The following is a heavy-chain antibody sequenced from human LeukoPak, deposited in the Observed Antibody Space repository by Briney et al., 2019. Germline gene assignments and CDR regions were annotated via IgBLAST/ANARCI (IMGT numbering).Heavy chain of an antibody. CDR1: GFTFSSHA. CDR2: ITSGSGSNV. Sequence: GGSLRLSCAASGFTFSSHAMSWVRQAPGMGLEWVSAITSGSGSNVYYTDSLKGRFTISRDNSKNTLYLQMNSLRAEDTAVYYCARHGSWSFDYWGQRTLVTVSA. V-gene: IGHV3-23*01. J-gene: IGHJ4*02. D-gene: IGHD6-13*01. CDR3: ARHGSWSFDY.